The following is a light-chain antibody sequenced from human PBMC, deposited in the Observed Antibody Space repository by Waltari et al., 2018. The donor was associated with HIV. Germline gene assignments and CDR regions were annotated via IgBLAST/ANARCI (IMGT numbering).Light chain of an antibody. Sequence: QSALTQPASVSGSPRQSITISCTGASSDAGRYYCLSWYQQHPGKAPRLIIYEVTNRPSGVSNRFFGSKSANTASLTISGLQADDEADYYCSYTGTNSLHFGGGTKVTVL. J-gene: IGLJ2*01. V-gene: IGLV2-14*01. CDR1: SSDAGRYYC. CDR3: CSYTGTNSLH. CDR2: EVT.